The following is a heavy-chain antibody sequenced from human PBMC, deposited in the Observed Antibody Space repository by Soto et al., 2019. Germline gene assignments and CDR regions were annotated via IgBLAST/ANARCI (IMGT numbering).Heavy chain of an antibody. D-gene: IGHD6-19*01. Sequence: ASVKASCNASRYSFTSNSIGLVRQAPGQGLEWMGWINVYNGNTRYAQQLQGRVTLTTDTSTSTDYMDLRSLRSDDTAVYYCARISSASSGWLTDYWGQGTLVNV. CDR3: ARISSASSGWLTDY. J-gene: IGHJ4*02. V-gene: IGHV1-18*04. CDR1: RYSFTSNS. CDR2: INVYNGNT.